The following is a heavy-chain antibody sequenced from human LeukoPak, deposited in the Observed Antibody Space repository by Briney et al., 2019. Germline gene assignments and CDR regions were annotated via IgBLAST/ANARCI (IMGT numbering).Heavy chain of an antibody. Sequence: PSETLSLTCAVSGGSISSYYWGWIRQPPGKGLEWIGSIYYSGSTYYNPSLKSRATISVDTSKNQISLKVSSVTAADSALYFCARQRTSGSASNLRVAQIDSWGQGTLVTVSS. V-gene: IGHV4-39*01. CDR2: IYYSGST. CDR1: GGSISSYY. J-gene: IGHJ4*02. D-gene: IGHD3-3*01. CDR3: ARQRTSGSASNLRVAQIDS.